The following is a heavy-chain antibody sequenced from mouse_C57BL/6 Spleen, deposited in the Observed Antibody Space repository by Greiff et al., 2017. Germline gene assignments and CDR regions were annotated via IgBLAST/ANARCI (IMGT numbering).Heavy chain of an antibody. CDR3: ARGLRGDWYFDV. V-gene: IGHV2-2*01. D-gene: IGHD2-4*01. Sequence: VKLMESGPGLVQPSQSLSITCTVSGFSFTSYGVHWVRQSPGKGLEWLGVIWSGGSTDYNAAFISRLSISKDNSKSQVFFKMNSLQADDTAIYYCARGLRGDWYFDVWGTGTTVTVSS. CDR1: GFSFTSYG. CDR2: IWSGGST. J-gene: IGHJ1*03.